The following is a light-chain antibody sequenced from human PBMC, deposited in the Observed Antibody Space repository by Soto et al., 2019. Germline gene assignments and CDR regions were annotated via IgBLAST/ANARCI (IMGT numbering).Light chain of an antibody. CDR1: SSDVDVYNY. V-gene: IGLV2-14*01. CDR2: EVS. Sequence: QSALTQPASVSGSPGQSITISCTGTSSDVDVYNYVSWYQHHPGKAPKVVIYEVSNRPSGVSNRFSASKSGNTASLTISGLQAEDEADYYCASYTAINTWVFGGGNKLTVL. CDR3: ASYTAINTWV. J-gene: IGLJ3*02.